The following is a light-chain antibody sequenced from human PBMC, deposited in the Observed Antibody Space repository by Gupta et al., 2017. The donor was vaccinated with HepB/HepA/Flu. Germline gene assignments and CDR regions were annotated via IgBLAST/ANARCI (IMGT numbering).Light chain of an antibody. Sequence: QYVLTQPPSASGTPGQRVTISCSGSSSNIGSNTVNWYQQLPGTAPKLLIYSNNQRPSGVPDLFSGSKSGTSASLAISGLQSEDDADYYCAACDDSLNGPVFGGGTKLTVL. V-gene: IGLV1-44*01. J-gene: IGLJ2*01. CDR2: SNN. CDR3: AACDDSLNGPV. CDR1: SSNIGSNT.